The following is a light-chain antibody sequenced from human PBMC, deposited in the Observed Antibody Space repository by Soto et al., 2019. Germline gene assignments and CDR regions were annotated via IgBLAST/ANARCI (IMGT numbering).Light chain of an antibody. Sequence: ETVLTQSPGTLSLSPGESASLSCRASHSVTNNYLAWYQQRPGQAPRLLIFSTSRRATGIPDRFSGSGSGTDFTLTIGRLEPEDFAVYYCQQRSNWPPGFTFGPGTKVDIK. CDR2: STS. J-gene: IGKJ3*01. CDR1: HSVTNNY. CDR3: QQRSNWPPGFT. V-gene: IGKV3D-20*02.